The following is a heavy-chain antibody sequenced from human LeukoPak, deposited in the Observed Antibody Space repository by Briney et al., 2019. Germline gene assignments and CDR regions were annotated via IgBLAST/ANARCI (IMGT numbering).Heavy chain of an antibody. CDR2: IYYSGST. CDR1: GGSISSYY. D-gene: IGHD4-17*01. Sequence: SETLSLTCTASGGSISSYYWSWIRQPPGKGLEWIGYIYYSGSTNYNPSLKSRVTISVDTSKNQFSLKLSSVTAADTAVYYCARRSTVTAYWDWFDPWGQGTLVTVSS. CDR3: ARRSTVTAYWDWFDP. J-gene: IGHJ5*02. V-gene: IGHV4-59*01.